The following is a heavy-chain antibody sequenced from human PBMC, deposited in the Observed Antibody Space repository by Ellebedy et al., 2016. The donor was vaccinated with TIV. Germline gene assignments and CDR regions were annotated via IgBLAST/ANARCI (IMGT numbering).Heavy chain of an antibody. D-gene: IGHD3-16*01. Sequence: GESLKISCAASGFTVSSHYMSWVRQAPGKGLEWVANIKQDGREKYYVDSVKGRFTISRANAKNSLYLQMNSLRAEDTAVYYCAREAVMFTIYNYWGQGTLVTVSS. CDR2: IKQDGREK. V-gene: IGHV3-7*01. J-gene: IGHJ4*02. CDR3: AREAVMFTIYNY. CDR1: GFTVSSHY.